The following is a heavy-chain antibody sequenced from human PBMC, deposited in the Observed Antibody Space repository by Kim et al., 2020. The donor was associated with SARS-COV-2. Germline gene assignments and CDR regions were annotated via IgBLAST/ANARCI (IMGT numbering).Heavy chain of an antibody. D-gene: IGHD3-10*01. V-gene: IGHV3-7*01. J-gene: IGHJ4*02. CDR2: VNQDGTKK. CDR1: GFTFSTYC. Sequence: GGSLRLSCAASGFTFSTYCMPWVRQAPGKGLEWVANVNQDGTKKNYVDSVKGRFTISRDNAENSLYLQMDSLRAEDTAVYHCASDDDYYNGEIYYDNFDYWRQGTVVTVSS. CDR3: ASDDDYYNGEIYYDNFDY.